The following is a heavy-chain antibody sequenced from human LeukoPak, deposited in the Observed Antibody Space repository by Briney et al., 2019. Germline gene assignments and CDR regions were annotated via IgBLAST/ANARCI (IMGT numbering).Heavy chain of an antibody. CDR2: ISSSGCTI. CDR3: AREGCSGGSCYWYFDL. J-gene: IGHJ2*01. D-gene: IGHD2-15*01. CDR1: GFTFSDYY. V-gene: IGHV3-11*01. Sequence: GGSLRLSCAASGFTFSDYYMSWIRQAPGKGLEWVSYISSSGCTIYYADSVKGRFTISRDNAKNSLYLQMNSLRAEDTAVYYCAREGCSGGSCYWYFDLWGRGTLVTVSS.